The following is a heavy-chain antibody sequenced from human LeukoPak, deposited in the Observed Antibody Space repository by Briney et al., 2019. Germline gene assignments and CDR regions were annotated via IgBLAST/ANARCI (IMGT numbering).Heavy chain of an antibody. CDR1: GGTFSSYA. D-gene: IGHD2-21*02. CDR2: IIPIFGTA. J-gene: IGHJ5*02. CDR3: ARRKVSAPYNWSDP. V-gene: IGHV1-69*05. Sequence: SVKVSCKASGGTFSSYAINWVRQAPGQGLEWMGGIIPIFGTANYAQKFQGRVTTTTAESTSTAYMGLRSLRSDDTPVYYCARRKVSAPYNWSDPWGQGTLVTVSS.